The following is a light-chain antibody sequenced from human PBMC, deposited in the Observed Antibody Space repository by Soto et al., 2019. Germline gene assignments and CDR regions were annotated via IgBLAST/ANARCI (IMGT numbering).Light chain of an antibody. CDR2: GNN. CDR3: QSYDTSLSGSGV. Sequence: QSVLTQPPSASGTPGQRVTVSCSGSSSNIASNTVNWYQQLPGTAPKLLIYGNNNRPSGVPARFSGSKSGTSASLAITGLQAEDEADYYCQSYDTSLSGSGVFGGGTKLTVL. J-gene: IGLJ3*02. V-gene: IGLV1-44*01. CDR1: SSNIASNT.